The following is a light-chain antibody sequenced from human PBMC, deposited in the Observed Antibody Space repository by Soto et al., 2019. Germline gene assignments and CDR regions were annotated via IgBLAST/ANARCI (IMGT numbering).Light chain of an antibody. V-gene: IGKV3-20*01. CDR3: QQYKIYPYT. Sequence: EIVLTQSPGTLSLSPGERATLSCRASQSLSSTYLAWYQQKVGQSPRLLIYGASSRATGIPDRFSGSGSGTDFTLTISSLRPDDFATFYCQQYKIYPYTFGQGTRLDIQ. J-gene: IGKJ2*01. CDR2: GAS. CDR1: QSLSSTY.